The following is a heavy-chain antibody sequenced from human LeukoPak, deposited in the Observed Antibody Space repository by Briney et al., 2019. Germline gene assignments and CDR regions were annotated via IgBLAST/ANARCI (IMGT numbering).Heavy chain of an antibody. J-gene: IGHJ4*02. D-gene: IGHD3-3*01. CDR2: IYYSGST. V-gene: IGHV4-59*01. CDR1: GGSISSYY. Sequence: SETLSLTCTVSGGSISSYYWSWIRQPPGKGLEWIGYIYYSGSTNYNPSLKSRVTISVDTSKNQFSLKLSSVTAADTAVYYCARINMGDLWSGYLMPYFDYWGQGTLVTVSS. CDR3: ARINMGDLWSGYLMPYFDY.